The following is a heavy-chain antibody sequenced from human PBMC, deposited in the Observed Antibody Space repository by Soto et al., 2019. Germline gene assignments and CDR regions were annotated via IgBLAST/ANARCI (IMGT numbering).Heavy chain of an antibody. J-gene: IGHJ5*02. V-gene: IGHV1-69*13. CDR2: IIPIFGTA. CDR1: GGTFSSYA. Sequence: ASVKVACNASGGTFSSYAISWVRQAPGQGLEWMGGIIPIFGTANYAQKFQGRVTITADESTSTAYMELSSLRSEDTAVYYCARDNTNWFDPWGQGTLVTVSS. CDR3: ARDNTNWFDP.